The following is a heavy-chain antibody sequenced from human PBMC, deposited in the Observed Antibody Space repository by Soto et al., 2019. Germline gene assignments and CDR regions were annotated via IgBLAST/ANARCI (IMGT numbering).Heavy chain of an antibody. D-gene: IGHD3-10*01. CDR2: IYYSGST. CDR3: ARDYGSGSINWFDP. J-gene: IGHJ5*02. Sequence: SETLSLTCTVSGGSISSYYWSWIRQPPGKGLEWIGYIYYSGSTDYNPSLKSRVTISVDTSKNQFSLKLSSVTAADTAVYYCARDYGSGSINWFDPWGQGTLVTVSS. V-gene: IGHV4-59*01. CDR1: GGSISSYY.